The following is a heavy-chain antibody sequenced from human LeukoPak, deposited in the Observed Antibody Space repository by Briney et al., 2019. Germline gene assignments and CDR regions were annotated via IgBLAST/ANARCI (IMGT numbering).Heavy chain of an antibody. CDR2: INHSGST. V-gene: IGHV4-34*01. CDR1: GGSFSGYY. Sequence: PSETLSLTCAVYGGSFSGYYWSWIRQPPGKGLEWIGEINHSGSTNYNPSLKSRVTISVDTSKNQFSLKLSSVTAADTAVYYCARISRPYCGGDCYSNDAFDIWGQGTMVTVSS. D-gene: IGHD2-21*02. J-gene: IGHJ3*02. CDR3: ARISRPYCGGDCYSNDAFDI.